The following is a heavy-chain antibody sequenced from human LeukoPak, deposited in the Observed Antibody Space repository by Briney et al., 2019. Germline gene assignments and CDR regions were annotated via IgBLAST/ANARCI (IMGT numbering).Heavy chain of an antibody. Sequence: GGSLRLSCAASGFTFSSYAMTWVRQAPGKGLEWVSTIRVSGGSTYYADSVKGRFTISRDNSKNMLYLQMNSLRAEDTAVYYCAKAESGWETDGFDIWGQGTMVTVSS. V-gene: IGHV3-23*01. CDR3: AKAESGWETDGFDI. CDR2: IRVSGGST. J-gene: IGHJ3*02. D-gene: IGHD6-19*01. CDR1: GFTFSSYA.